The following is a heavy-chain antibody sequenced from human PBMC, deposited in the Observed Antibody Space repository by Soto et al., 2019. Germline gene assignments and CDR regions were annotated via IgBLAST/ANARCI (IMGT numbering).Heavy chain of an antibody. Sequence: QVQLVQSGAEVKKPGSSVKVSCKASGGTFSSYAISWVRQAPGQGLEWMGGIIPIFGTANYAQEFQGRVTITADESTSTAYMELSSLRSEDTAVYYCARDRAGTTVRQNWFDPWGQGTLVTVSS. CDR3: ARDRAGTTVRQNWFDP. CDR2: IIPIFGTA. V-gene: IGHV1-69*01. D-gene: IGHD4-17*01. J-gene: IGHJ5*02. CDR1: GGTFSSYA.